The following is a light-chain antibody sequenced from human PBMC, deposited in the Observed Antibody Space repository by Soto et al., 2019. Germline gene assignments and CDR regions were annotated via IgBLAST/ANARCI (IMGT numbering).Light chain of an antibody. CDR2: GNI. V-gene: IGLV1-40*01. J-gene: IGLJ2*01. CDR3: QSYDSSLTVV. CDR1: SSNIGAGYD. Sequence: QSVLTQPPSVSGAPGQRVTISCTGSSSNIGAGYDVHWYQQVPGTAPKLLIDGNINRPSGVPDRFSGSKSGTSASLAITGLKADDEAGYYCQSYDSSLTVVFGGGTKVTVL.